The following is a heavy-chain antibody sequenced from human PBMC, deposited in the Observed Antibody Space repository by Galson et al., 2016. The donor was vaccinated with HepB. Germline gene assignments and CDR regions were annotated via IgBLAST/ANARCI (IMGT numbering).Heavy chain of an antibody. J-gene: IGHJ5*02. CDR1: GFPFSSYA. V-gene: IGHV3-23*01. D-gene: IGHD5-12*01. CDR3: ARSEGVGGYSASGLDL. Sequence: SLRLSCAASGFPFSSYAMSWVRQAPGKGLEWVSVISARDGRTYYSDSVEGRFTISRDDSENTLYLQMNSLRAGDTAVYYCARSEGVGGYSASGLDLWGQGTLVTVSS. CDR2: ISARDGRT.